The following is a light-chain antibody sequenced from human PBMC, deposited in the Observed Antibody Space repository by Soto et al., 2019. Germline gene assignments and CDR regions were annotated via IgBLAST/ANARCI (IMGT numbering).Light chain of an antibody. CDR3: SSFRSSSTSYV. Sequence: QCVLTQPASVSGSPGQSITISCTGTSSDIGDSNYVSWYQQHPGKAPKLVIYDVSNRPSGGSNRFSGSKSANTASLTISGLQAEDEADYYCSSFRSSSTSYVFGTGTKVTVL. V-gene: IGLV2-14*03. J-gene: IGLJ1*01. CDR1: SSDIGDSNY. CDR2: DVS.